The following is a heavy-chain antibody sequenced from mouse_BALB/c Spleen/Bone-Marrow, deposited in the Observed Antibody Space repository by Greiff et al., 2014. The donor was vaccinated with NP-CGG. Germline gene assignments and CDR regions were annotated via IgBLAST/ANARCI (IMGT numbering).Heavy chain of an antibody. V-gene: IGHV3-1*02. D-gene: IGHD2-1*01. CDR2: IHYSGST. CDR3: ARREGNHAAWFAY. CDR1: GYSITSGYS. J-gene: IGHJ3*01. Sequence: EVKVVESGPDLVKPSQSLSLTCTVTGYSITSGYSWHWIRKFPGNKLEWMGYIHYSGSTNYNPSLKSRISITRDTSKNQFFLQLNSVTTEDTATYYCARREGNHAAWFAYWGQGTLVTVSA.